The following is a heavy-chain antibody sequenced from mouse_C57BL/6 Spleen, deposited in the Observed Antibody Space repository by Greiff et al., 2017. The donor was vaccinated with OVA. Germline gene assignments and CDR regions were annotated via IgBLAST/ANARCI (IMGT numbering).Heavy chain of an antibody. J-gene: IGHJ3*01. V-gene: IGHV1-82*01. Sequence: VKLQQSGPELVKPGASVKISCKASGYAFSSSWMNWVKQRPGKGLEWIGRIYPGDGDTNYNGKFKGKATLTADKSSSTAYMQLSSLTSEDSAVYFCARDWDWFAYWGQGTLVTVSA. CDR1: GYAFSSSW. CDR2: IYPGDGDT. CDR3: ARDWDWFAY. D-gene: IGHD4-1*01.